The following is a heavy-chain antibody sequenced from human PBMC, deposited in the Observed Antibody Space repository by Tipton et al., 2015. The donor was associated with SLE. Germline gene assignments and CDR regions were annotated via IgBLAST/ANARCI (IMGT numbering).Heavy chain of an antibody. D-gene: IGHD2-2*03. CDR2: INHSGRI. J-gene: IGHJ6*03. Sequence: TLSLTCTVYGESLSGHYWVWIRQPPGKGLEWIGDINHSGRIDYNPSLMSRVTISEATSKNQFSLTLTSVTAADTGVYYCARGVAIYWITYYDYYMDVWGKGTMVTVSS. CDR1: GESLSGHY. CDR3: ARGVAIYWITYYDYYMDV. V-gene: IGHV4-34*01.